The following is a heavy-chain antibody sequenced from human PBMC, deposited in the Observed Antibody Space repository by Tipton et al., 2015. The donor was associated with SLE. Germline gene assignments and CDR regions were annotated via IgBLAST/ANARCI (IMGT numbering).Heavy chain of an antibody. Sequence: SLRLSCAASGFTFSSSWMNWVRQAPGKGLEWVANIKEDGSEKHYVDSVKDRLTISRDNAKNSLYLQMNSLRDEDTAVYYCARGWGTPSYYMDVWGKGTTVTVSS. D-gene: IGHD3-16*01. CDR2: IKEDGSEK. CDR1: GFTFSSSW. CDR3: ARGWGTPSYYMDV. V-gene: IGHV3-7*01. J-gene: IGHJ6*03.